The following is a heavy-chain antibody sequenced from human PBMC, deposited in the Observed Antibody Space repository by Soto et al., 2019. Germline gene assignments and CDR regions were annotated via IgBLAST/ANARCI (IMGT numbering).Heavy chain of an antibody. Sequence: PSETLSLTCAVYGGSFSGYYWSWIRQPPGKGLEWIGEINHSGSTNYNPSLKSRVTISVDTSKNQFSLKLSSVTAADTAVYYCARGFIAAAGRCFDPWGQGTLVTVSS. D-gene: IGHD6-13*01. V-gene: IGHV4-34*01. CDR2: INHSGST. J-gene: IGHJ5*02. CDR1: GGSFSGYY. CDR3: ARGFIAAAGRCFDP.